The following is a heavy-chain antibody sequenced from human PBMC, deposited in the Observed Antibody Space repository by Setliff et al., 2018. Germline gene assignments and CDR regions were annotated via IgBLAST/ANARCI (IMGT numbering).Heavy chain of an antibody. CDR2: IYHDGRA. Sequence: NPSETLSLTCAVSGLSISGEYYWGWIRQPPGGGPEWIGIIYHDGRAYYSTSLKSRVNLSLDMSKTQFSLHLNSVTAADTAVYYCMRQVGGGLWYFDYWGQGALVTVSS. J-gene: IGHJ4*02. V-gene: IGHV4-38-2*01. D-gene: IGHD2-15*01. CDR1: GLSISGEYY. CDR3: MRQVGGGLWYFDY.